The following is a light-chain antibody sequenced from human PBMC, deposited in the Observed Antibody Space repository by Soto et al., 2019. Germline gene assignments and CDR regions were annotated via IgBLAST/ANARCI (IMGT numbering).Light chain of an antibody. J-gene: IGKJ4*01. CDR2: GAS. V-gene: IGKV3-20*01. CDR3: QQYGSSSLT. CDR1: QRVSSSY. Sequence: EMVLTQSPGTLYLSPGERATLSCRASQRVSSSYLAWYQQKPGQAPRLLIYGASSRATGIPDRFSGSGSGTDFTLTISRLEPEDFEVYYCQQYGSSSLTFGGGTKVEIK.